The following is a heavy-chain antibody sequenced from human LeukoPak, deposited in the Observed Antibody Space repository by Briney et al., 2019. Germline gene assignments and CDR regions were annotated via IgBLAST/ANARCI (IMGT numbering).Heavy chain of an antibody. D-gene: IGHD4-17*01. J-gene: IGHJ4*02. CDR3: ASTTVTTKLDY. Sequence: ASMKVSCKASGYTFTGYYMHWVRQAPGQGLEWMGWINPNSGGSNYAQKLQGRVTMTRDTSISTAYMELSRLRSDDTAVYYCASTTVTTKLDYWGQGTLVTVSS. V-gene: IGHV1-2*02. CDR2: INPNSGGS. CDR1: GYTFTGYY.